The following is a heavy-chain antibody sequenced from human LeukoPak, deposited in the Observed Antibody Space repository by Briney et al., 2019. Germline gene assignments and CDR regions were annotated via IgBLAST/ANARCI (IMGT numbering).Heavy chain of an antibody. CDR3: ARDRRGYYDSGSYYPLI. Sequence: ASGKVSCKASGYRFTGYYIHWARQAPGQGLEWMGWINPNSGGTNYAQKFQGRVTMTRDTSVSTAYMEVSRLRSDDTAVYYCARDRRGYYDSGSYYPLIWGQGTLVTVSS. J-gene: IGHJ4*02. V-gene: IGHV1-2*02. CDR1: GYRFTGYY. CDR2: INPNSGGT. D-gene: IGHD3-10*01.